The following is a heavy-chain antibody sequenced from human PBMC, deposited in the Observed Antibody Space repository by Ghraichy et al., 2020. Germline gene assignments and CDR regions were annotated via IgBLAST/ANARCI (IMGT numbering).Heavy chain of an antibody. D-gene: IGHD2-21*01. CDR3: ARGGYFIEFTPYSRCLDP. J-gene: IGHJ5*02. CDR1: SESSNNYY. Sequence: SETLSLTCPIYSESSNNYYWVWMRQPPGGGLEYIGEINHTGGTIYNATLKSRVTVSLDTSRKEFSLRLTSVTAADTAVYSCARGGYFIEFTPYSRCLDPWGPGTPVTVSS. V-gene: IGHV4-34*01. CDR2: INHTGGT.